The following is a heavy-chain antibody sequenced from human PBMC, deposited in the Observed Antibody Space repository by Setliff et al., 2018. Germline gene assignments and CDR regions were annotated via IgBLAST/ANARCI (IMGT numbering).Heavy chain of an antibody. D-gene: IGHD4-17*01. J-gene: IGHJ4*02. Sequence: SETLSLTCSVSGGSMSFYYWSWIRQPPGKGLEWIGYIYYSGSTYYNPSLKSRVTISVDTSKNQLSPKLTSVTAADTAVYYCAGGRRYDYGWDFDYWGQGTLVTVSS. CDR2: IYYSGST. V-gene: IGHV4-59*08. CDR3: AGGRRYDYGWDFDY. CDR1: GGSMSFYY.